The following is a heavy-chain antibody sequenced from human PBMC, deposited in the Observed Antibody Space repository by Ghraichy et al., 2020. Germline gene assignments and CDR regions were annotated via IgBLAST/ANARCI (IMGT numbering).Heavy chain of an antibody. Sequence: LSLTCAASGFTFSSYSMNWVRQAPGKGLEWVSYISVGSSSTIYYADSVKGRFTISRDNAKNSLYLQMNSLRDEDMAVYYCARDSGSSWYYFDYWGQGTLVTVSS. D-gene: IGHD6-13*01. J-gene: IGHJ4*02. CDR2: ISVGSSSTI. CDR1: GFTFSSYS. CDR3: ARDSGSSWYYFDY. V-gene: IGHV3-48*02.